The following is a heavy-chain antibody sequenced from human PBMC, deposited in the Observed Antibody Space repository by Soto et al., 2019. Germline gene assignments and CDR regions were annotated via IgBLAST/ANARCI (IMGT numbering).Heavy chain of an antibody. V-gene: IGHV3-21*01. CDR1: GFTFSSNS. CDR3: ARVRDSIFDS. CDR2: ISGSSTYM. J-gene: IGHJ4*02. Sequence: EVQLVESGGGLVKPGGSLRLSCAASGFTFSSNSMTWVRQAPGKGLEWVSSISGSSTYMYYADSVRARFTISRDNGKSSLYLQISIPRAEDTAVYYCARVRDSIFDSWGQGTLVTVSS.